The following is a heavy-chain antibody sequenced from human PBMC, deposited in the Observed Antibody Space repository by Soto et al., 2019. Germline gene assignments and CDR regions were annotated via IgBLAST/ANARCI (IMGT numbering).Heavy chain of an antibody. CDR3: AKAWGIDY. V-gene: IGHV3-23*01. Sequence: AGSLRLSCAASGFTFSNYAMAWVRQAPGKGLEWVSSISGSGSSTYSADSVKGRFTISRDNSKNTLYLQMNSLRVEDTAIYYCAKAWGIDYWGQGTLVTVSS. J-gene: IGHJ4*02. CDR1: GFTFSNYA. CDR2: ISGSGSST. D-gene: IGHD7-27*01.